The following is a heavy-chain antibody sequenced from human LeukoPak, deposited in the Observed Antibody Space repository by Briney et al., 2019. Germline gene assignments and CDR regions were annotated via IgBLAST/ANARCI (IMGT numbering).Heavy chain of an antibody. J-gene: IGHJ5*02. D-gene: IGHD3-22*01. CDR3: ARRTYYYDSSGYYSGAGYWFDP. CDR2: IYPGDSDT. Sequence: GESLKISCKGSGYSFTSYWIGWVRQMPGKGLEWMGIIYPGDSDTRYSPSFQGQVTISADKSISTAYLQWSSLKAPDTAMYYCARRTYYYDSSGYYSGAGYWFDPWGQGTLVTVSS. CDR1: GYSFTSYW. V-gene: IGHV5-51*01.